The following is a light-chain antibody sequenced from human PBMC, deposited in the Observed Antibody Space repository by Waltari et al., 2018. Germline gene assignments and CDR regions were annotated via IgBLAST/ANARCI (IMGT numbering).Light chain of an antibody. J-gene: IGKJ1*01. CDR2: KAA. Sequence: DTQMTQSPSTLSASVGDRVTISCRADQPINTWLAWAPQIPGKAPQLLIYKAATLERGVPSRFSGSGSGTEFTLTISSLQPDDFATYDCQKYNYFSRTFGQGTKVEVK. CDR3: QKYNYFSRT. CDR1: QPINTW. V-gene: IGKV1-5*03.